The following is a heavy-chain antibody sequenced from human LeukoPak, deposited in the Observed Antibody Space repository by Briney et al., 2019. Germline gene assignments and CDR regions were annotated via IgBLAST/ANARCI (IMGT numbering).Heavy chain of an antibody. V-gene: IGHV1-2*02. CDR1: GYTFTGYY. Sequence: ASVKVSCKASGYTFTGYYMHWVRQAPGQGLEWMGWINPNSGGTNYAQKFQGRATMTRDTSISTAYMELSRLRSDDTAVYYCARSIVVVPAAMNYWGQGTLVTVSS. D-gene: IGHD2-2*01. CDR3: ARSIVVVPAAMNY. CDR2: INPNSGGT. J-gene: IGHJ4*02.